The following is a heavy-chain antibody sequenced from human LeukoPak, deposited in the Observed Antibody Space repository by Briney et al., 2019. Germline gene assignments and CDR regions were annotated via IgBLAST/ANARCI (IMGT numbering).Heavy chain of an antibody. CDR3: ARELISTTWRGNRSYFDL. D-gene: IGHD1-1*01. Sequence: TSETLSLTCTVSGGSISSYYWSWIRQPPGKGLEWIGYIYYSGSTNYNPSLKSRVTISVDTSKNQFSLKLSSVTAADTAVYYCARELISTTWRGNRSYFDLWGRGTLVTVSS. V-gene: IGHV4-59*01. CDR2: IYYSGST. CDR1: GGSISSYY. J-gene: IGHJ2*01.